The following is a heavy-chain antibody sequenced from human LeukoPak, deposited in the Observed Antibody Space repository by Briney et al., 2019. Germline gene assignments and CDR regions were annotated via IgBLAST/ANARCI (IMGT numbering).Heavy chain of an antibody. Sequence: GGSLRLSCAASGFTFSSYGMHWVRQAPGKGLEWVAVISYDGSNKYYADPVKGRFTISRDNSKNTLYLQMNSLRAEDTAVYYCAKDPLWFGEVKGGYFDYWGQGTLVTVSS. CDR3: AKDPLWFGEVKGGYFDY. CDR2: ISYDGSNK. CDR1: GFTFSSYG. D-gene: IGHD3-10*01. V-gene: IGHV3-30*18. J-gene: IGHJ4*02.